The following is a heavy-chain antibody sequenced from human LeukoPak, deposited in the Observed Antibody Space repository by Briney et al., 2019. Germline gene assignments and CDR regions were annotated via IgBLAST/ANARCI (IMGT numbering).Heavy chain of an antibody. D-gene: IGHD4-17*01. CDR3: ARTVRGDYVDY. CDR1: GGSISSYY. J-gene: IGHJ4*02. V-gene: IGHV4-59*01. CDR2: FQYSGST. Sequence: SETLSLTCTVSGGSISSYYWSWIRQPPGKGLEWIGYFQYSGSTNYNPSLKSRVTISVDTSKSQFSLKLSSVTTADTAMYYCARTVRGDYVDYWGQGTLVTVSS.